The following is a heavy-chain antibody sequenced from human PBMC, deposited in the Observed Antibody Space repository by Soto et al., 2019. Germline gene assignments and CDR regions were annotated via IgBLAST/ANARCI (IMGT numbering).Heavy chain of an antibody. Sequence: QVQLVQSGAEVKKPGSSVKVSCKASGGTFSSYAISWVRQAPGQGLEWMGGIIPIFGTANYAQKFQGRVMITADESTSTAYMELSSLRSEDTAVYYCARDLFPNYYDSSGYYWGYWGQGTLVTVSS. CDR3: ARDLFPNYYDSSGYYWGY. CDR1: GGTFSSYA. J-gene: IGHJ4*02. V-gene: IGHV1-69*01. CDR2: IIPIFGTA. D-gene: IGHD3-22*01.